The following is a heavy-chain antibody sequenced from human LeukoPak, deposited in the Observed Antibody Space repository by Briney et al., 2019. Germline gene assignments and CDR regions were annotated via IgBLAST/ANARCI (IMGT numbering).Heavy chain of an antibody. CDR1: GGSISSGGYS. CDR3: ARTHVVVTAKGASPRDWYFDL. V-gene: IGHV4-30-2*01. Sequence: SETLSLTCAVSGGSISSGGYSWSWIRQPPGKGLEWIGYIYHSGSTYYNPSLKSRVTISVDRSKNQFSLKLSSVTAADTAVYYCARTHVVVTAKGASPRDWYFDLWGRGTLVTVSS. CDR2: IYHSGST. D-gene: IGHD2-21*02. J-gene: IGHJ2*01.